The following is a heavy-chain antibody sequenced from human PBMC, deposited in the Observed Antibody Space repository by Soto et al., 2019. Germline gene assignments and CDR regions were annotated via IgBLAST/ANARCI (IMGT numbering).Heavy chain of an antibody. CDR1: GFTFSSYS. CDR3: AKDWGPLSYYYYYGMDV. V-gene: IGHV3-23*01. CDR2: ISGGGGST. Sequence: HPGGSLRLSCAASGFTFSSYSMNWVRQAPGKGLEWVSAISGGGGSTYYADSVKGRFTISRDNSKNTLFLQMNSLRAEDTAVYYCAKDWGPLSYYYYYGMDVWGQGTTVTVSS. D-gene: IGHD3-16*01. J-gene: IGHJ6*02.